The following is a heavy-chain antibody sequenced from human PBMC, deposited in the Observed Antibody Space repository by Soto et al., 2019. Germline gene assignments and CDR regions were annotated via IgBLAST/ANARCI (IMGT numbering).Heavy chain of an antibody. CDR1: GYTFIYYY. J-gene: IGHJ4*02. CDR2: ISPNSGVT. V-gene: IGHV1-2*02. CDR3: AREAFLSGYSSARELDY. Sequence: ASVKGSRKAAGYTFIYYYIHWVRQAPGQGLEWMGWISPNSGVTNYAQKFQGRVTMTRDTSITTANMELSRLRSDDTAVYYCAREAFLSGYSSARELDYWGQGILVTVSS. D-gene: IGHD6-25*01.